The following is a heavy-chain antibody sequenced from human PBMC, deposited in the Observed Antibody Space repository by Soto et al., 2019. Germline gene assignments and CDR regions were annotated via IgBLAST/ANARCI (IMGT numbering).Heavy chain of an antibody. D-gene: IGHD2-21*02. J-gene: IGHJ4*02. CDR2: INPAGGTT. CDR3: ALKVVTYYDN. CDR1: GYSFTSTY. V-gene: IGHV1-46*01. Sequence: SRASGYSFTSTYVHWVRQAPGQGPERMGIINPAGGTTYYAQKFQGRLTITSDTSTDTVFMDLNDLTSEDTAVYFCALKVVTYYDNWGQGTLLTVSS.